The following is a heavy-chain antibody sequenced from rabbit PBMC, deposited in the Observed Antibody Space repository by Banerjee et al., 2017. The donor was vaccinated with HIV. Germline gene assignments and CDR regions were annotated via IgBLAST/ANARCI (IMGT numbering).Heavy chain of an antibody. J-gene: IGHJ4*01. CDR3: ARDLAGAIGWNFNL. CDR1: GFSFSSSYW. Sequence: QEQLEESGGDLVKPEGSLTLTCTASGFSFSSSYWICWVRQAPGKGLEWIACIYGDSSGTTYYASWAKGRFTISKPSSTTVTLQMTSLTAADTATYFCARDLAGAIGWNFNLWGPGTLVTVS. D-gene: IGHD4-1*01. CDR2: IYGDSSGTT. V-gene: IGHV1S45*01.